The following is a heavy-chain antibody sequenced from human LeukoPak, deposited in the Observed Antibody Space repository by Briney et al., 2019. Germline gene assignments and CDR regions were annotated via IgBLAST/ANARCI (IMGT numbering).Heavy chain of an antibody. CDR1: GFTFSSYS. D-gene: IGHD1-1*01. CDR3: ARQRSTRVEEFDF. Sequence: GGSLRLSCAASGFTFSSYSMNWVRQAPGKGLEWVSSISSSSSYIYYADSVKGRFTISRDNAKSSLYLQMNSLRADDTAVYYCARQRSTRVEEFDFWGQGTLVTVSS. V-gene: IGHV3-21*01. J-gene: IGHJ4*02. CDR2: ISSSSSYI.